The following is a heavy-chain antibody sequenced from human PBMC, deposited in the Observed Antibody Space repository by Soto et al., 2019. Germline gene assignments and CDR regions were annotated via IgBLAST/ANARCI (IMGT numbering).Heavy chain of an antibody. CDR1: GLTFNNAW. Sequence: PGGSLRLSCVASGLTFNNAWMNWVRQAPGKGLEWVGRIRSKSDSGTTDYAAPVKGRFTISRDESKIMVDLQMSNLKTEDTAIYDCPTYSRAAFEYWGQGALVTVSS. CDR3: PTYSRAAFEY. D-gene: IGHD1-26*01. CDR2: IRSKSDSGTT. V-gene: IGHV3-15*01. J-gene: IGHJ4*02.